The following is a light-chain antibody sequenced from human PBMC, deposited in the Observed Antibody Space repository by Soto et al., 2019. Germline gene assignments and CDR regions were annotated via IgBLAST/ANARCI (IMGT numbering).Light chain of an antibody. CDR2: GAS. V-gene: IGKV1-39*01. CDR1: QSISTF. Sequence: DIELTQSPSSLSASVGDRFTITCRASQSISTFLNWYQHKRGKAPKLLIHGASSLQSGVPFRFTGSGSGTDFSLTISGLQPEDSATYYCQQSYSTLLSFGGGTKVEI. CDR3: QQSYSTLLS. J-gene: IGKJ4*01.